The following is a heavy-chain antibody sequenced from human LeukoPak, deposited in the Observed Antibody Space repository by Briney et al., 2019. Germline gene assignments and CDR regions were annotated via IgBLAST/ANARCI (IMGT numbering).Heavy chain of an antibody. CDR2: ISSSSSYI. D-gene: IGHD2-2*01. J-gene: IGHJ4*02. V-gene: IGHV3-21*04. CDR3: AKDQGYCSSTSCSSFDY. CDR1: GFTFSSYS. Sequence: GGSLRLSCAASGFTFSSYSMNWVRQAPGKGLEWVSSISSSSSYIYYADSLKGRFTISRDNAKNSLFLQMNSLRAEDTAVYYCAKDQGYCSSTSCSSFDYWGQGTLVTVSS.